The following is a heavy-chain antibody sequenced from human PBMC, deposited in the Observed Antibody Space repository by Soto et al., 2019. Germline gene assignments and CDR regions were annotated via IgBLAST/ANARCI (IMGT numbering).Heavy chain of an antibody. Sequence: QVQLVQSGGEVKKPGSSVKVSCKASGGTFNNDVVNWVRQAPGQGLEWMGGILPIFATANYAQKFQGRVKITADKSTSTAYMELTSLRSEDTAVYYCAGRCDSTTCLGHFDYWGQGTLVT. CDR3: AGRCDSTTCLGHFDY. CDR1: GGTFNNDV. D-gene: IGHD2-2*01. J-gene: IGHJ4*02. CDR2: ILPIFATA. V-gene: IGHV1-69*06.